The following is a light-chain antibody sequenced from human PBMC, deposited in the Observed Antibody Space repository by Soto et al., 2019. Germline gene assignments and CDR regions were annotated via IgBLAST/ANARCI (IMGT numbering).Light chain of an antibody. CDR3: CSYAGSYTHV. V-gene: IGLV2-11*01. CDR1: SSDVGGYNY. Sequence: QSALTQPRSVSGSPGQSVTISCTGTSSDVGGYNYVSWYQQHPGKAPKLMIYDVSKRPSGVPDRFSGSMSGNTASLTISGLQAEDEADYYCCSYAGSYTHVFGTGTKVTVL. J-gene: IGLJ1*01. CDR2: DVS.